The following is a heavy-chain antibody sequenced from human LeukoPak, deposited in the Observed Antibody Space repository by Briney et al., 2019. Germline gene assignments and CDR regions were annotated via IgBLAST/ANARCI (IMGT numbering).Heavy chain of an antibody. V-gene: IGHV1-69-2*01. CDR2: VDPEDGET. CDR3: ARGPLGWDTAMLGIDY. D-gene: IGHD5-18*01. J-gene: IGHJ4*02. CDR1: GYTFTDYY. Sequence: GASVKISCKVSGYTFTDYYMHWVQQAPGKGLEWMGLVDPEDGETIYAEKFQGRVTITADTSTDTAYMELSSLRSEDTAVYYCARGPLGWDTAMLGIDYWGQGTLVTVSS.